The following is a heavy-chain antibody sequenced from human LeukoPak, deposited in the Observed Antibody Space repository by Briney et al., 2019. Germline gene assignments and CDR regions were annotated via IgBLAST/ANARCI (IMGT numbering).Heavy chain of an antibody. Sequence: SETLSLTCTVSGGSISSGSYYWSWIRQPAGKGLEWIGRIYTSGSTNYNPSLKSRVTISVDTSKNQFSLKLSSVTAADTAVYYCARGVSGGDPRNFDYWGQGTLVTVSS. J-gene: IGHJ4*02. CDR3: ARGVSGGDPRNFDY. CDR2: IYTSGST. D-gene: IGHD3-10*01. V-gene: IGHV4-61*02. CDR1: GGSISSGSYY.